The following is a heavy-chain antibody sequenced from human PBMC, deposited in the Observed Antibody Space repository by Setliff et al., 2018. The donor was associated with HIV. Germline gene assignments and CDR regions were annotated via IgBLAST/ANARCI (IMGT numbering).Heavy chain of an antibody. V-gene: IGHV1-46*01. D-gene: IGHD1-26*01. CDR1: GYTFTSNH. CDR2: INPSGGDT. J-gene: IGHJ5*02. CDR3: IVNIVGPVTGLDR. Sequence: ASVKVSCKASGYTFTSNHMHWGRQAPGKGLEWMGTINPSGGDTIYAPESQGRVTMTTDTSTRTAYMELSGLTSEDTAVYFCIVNIVGPVTGLDRWGPGTLVTVSS.